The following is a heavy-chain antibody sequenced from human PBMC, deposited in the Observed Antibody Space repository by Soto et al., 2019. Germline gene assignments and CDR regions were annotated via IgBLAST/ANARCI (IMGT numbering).Heavy chain of an antibody. D-gene: IGHD2-21*01. CDR3: AIVVWSNRKTYYFDY. CDR2: IYYSGST. J-gene: IGHJ4*02. V-gene: IGHV4-59*01. CDR1: GHCISWCH. Sequence: SETQSLPFTFCGHCISWCHSVWVRQPPGKGLEWIGYIYYSGSTNYNPSLKSRVTISVDTSKNQFSLKLSSVTAVDTAVYYCAIVVWSNRKTYYFDYWGQGTLVTVSS.